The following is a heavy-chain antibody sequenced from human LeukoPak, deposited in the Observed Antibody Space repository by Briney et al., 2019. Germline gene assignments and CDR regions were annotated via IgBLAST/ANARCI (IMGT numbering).Heavy chain of an antibody. J-gene: IGHJ4*02. V-gene: IGHV4-39*07. Sequence: PSETLSLTCTVSGGSISSSNYYWGWIRQPPGKGLEWIGNIFYSGSTHYNPSLKSRVTISVDTSKNQFSLKLSSVTAADTAVYYCASGDSSGYNLPGFDYWGQGTLVTVSS. CDR3: ASGDSSGYNLPGFDY. CDR1: GGSISSSNYY. CDR2: IFYSGST. D-gene: IGHD3-22*01.